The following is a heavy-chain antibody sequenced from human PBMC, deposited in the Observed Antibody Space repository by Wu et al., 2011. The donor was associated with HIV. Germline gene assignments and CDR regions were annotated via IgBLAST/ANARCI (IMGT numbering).Heavy chain of an antibody. Sequence: QVQLVQSGPEVKKPGSSVKVSCKVSGGTFSIYAINWVRQAPGQGLEWMGRIIPIFGTAIYAQKFQGRLTITADKSTNTANMELSSLRSEDTAVYYCARDPTIAVAGTKSFWGQGTLGLRLL. D-gene: IGHD6-19*01. CDR3: ARDPTIAVAGTKSF. CDR2: IIPIFGTA. V-gene: IGHV1-69*14. J-gene: IGHJ4*02. CDR1: GGTFSIYA.